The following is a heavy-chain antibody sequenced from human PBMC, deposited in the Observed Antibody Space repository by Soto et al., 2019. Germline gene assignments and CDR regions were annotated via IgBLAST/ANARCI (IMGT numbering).Heavy chain of an antibody. Sequence: SETLSLTCSVSGGSINSDDSFWGWVRQSPGKGLEWIGSLYYGGSTFYNPSLKSRVTISVDTPKNQFSLKLSSVTAADTAVYYCARDSWGDYYDSSGYSHTYNWFDPWGQGTLVTVSS. CDR3: ARDSWGDYYDSSGYSHTYNWFDP. CDR1: GGSINSDDSF. V-gene: IGHV4-39*07. D-gene: IGHD3-22*01. CDR2: LYYGGST. J-gene: IGHJ5*02.